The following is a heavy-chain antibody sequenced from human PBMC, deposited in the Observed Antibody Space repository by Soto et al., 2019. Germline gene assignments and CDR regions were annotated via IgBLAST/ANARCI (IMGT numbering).Heavy chain of an antibody. D-gene: IGHD2-15*01. V-gene: IGHV1-18*01. Sequence: ASVKVSCKASGYTFSIYGISWVRQAPGQGLEWMGWISVYNGDTKYAKKLQGRVTMTTDTTTTTAYMELRSLRSDDTAVYYCARDVGRKDQLLGHIDYWGQGTLVTVSS. CDR2: ISVYNGDT. CDR1: GYTFSIYG. J-gene: IGHJ4*02. CDR3: ARDVGRKDQLLGHIDY.